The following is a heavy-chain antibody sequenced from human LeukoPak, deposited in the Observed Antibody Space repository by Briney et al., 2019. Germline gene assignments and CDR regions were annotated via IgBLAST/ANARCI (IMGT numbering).Heavy chain of an antibody. J-gene: IGHJ5*02. V-gene: IGHV1-2*02. CDR2: INPNSGGT. CDR3: ARGPTTYYYDSCYGEEFDP. CDR1: GYTFTGCY. Sequence: ASVKVSFKSSGYTFTGCYMHWVRQAPGQGLEWMGWINPNSGGTNYAQKFQGRVTMTRDTSISTAYMELSRLRSDDTAVYYCARGPTTYYYDSCYGEEFDPWGLGALVTVSS. D-gene: IGHD3-22*01.